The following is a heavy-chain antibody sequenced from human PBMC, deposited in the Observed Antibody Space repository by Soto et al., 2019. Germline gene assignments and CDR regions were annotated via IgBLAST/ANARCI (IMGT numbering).Heavy chain of an antibody. CDR2: INPNNGVT. V-gene: IGHV1-2*02. D-gene: IGHD6-19*01. J-gene: IGHJ5*02. CDR1: GYTFTGYY. Sequence: ASVKVSCKASGYTFTGYYMNWVRQAPGQGLEWMGSINPNNGVTNYAQKFQGRVTMTRDTSISTAYMDLSRLRSDDTALYYCARGALTVANWFDPWGQGTQVTVSS. CDR3: ARGALTVANWFDP.